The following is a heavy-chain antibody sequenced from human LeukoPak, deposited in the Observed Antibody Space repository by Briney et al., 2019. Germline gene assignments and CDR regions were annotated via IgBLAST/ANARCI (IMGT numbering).Heavy chain of an antibody. J-gene: IGHJ4*02. V-gene: IGHV1-18*01. Sequence: ASVKVSCKASGYTFTSYGISWVRQAPGQGLEWMGWISAYNGNTNYAQKLQGRVTMTTETSTSTAYMELRSLRSDDTAVYYCAILGGDYYDSSGYDFDYWGQGTLVTVSS. CDR1: GYTFTSYG. CDR2: ISAYNGNT. D-gene: IGHD3-22*01. CDR3: AILGGDYYDSSGYDFDY.